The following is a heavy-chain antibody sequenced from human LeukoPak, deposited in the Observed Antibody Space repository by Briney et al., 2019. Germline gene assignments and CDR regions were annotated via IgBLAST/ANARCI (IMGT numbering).Heavy chain of an antibody. Sequence: PSETLSLTCTVSGGSISSGGYYWSWIRQHPGKGLEWIGYIYYSGSTYYNPSLKSRVTISVDTSKNQFSLKLSSVTAADTAVYYCACYGDYPWYFDYWGQGTLVTVPS. J-gene: IGHJ4*02. CDR2: IYYSGST. D-gene: IGHD4-17*01. V-gene: IGHV4-31*03. CDR1: GGSISSGGYY. CDR3: ACYGDYPWYFDY.